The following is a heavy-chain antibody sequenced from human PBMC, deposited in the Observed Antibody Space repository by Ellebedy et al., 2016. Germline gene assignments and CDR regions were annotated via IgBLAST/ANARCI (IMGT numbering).Heavy chain of an antibody. CDR3: RQGHYFDQ. J-gene: IGHJ4*02. Sequence: GGSLRLSXTASGLNFNTFFMSWVRQAPGKGLEWVSTISAGSDTTRLADSVKGRFTISRDSSKNTLYLQMNNLRVDDTALYYCRQGHYFDQWGQGALVTVSS. CDR1: GLNFNTFF. V-gene: IGHV3-23*01. CDR2: ISAGSDTT.